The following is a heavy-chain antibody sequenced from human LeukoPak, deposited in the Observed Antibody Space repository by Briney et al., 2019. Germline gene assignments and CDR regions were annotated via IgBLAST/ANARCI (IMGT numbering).Heavy chain of an antibody. CDR1: GGSFSGYY. CDR3: ARDVVVVPAAIHYGMDV. J-gene: IGHJ6*02. Sequence: SSETLSLTCAVYGGSFSGYYWSWIRQPPGKGLEWIGEINHSGRTYYNPSLKSRVTISVDTSKNQFSLNLSSVTAADTAVYYCARDVVVVPAAIHYGMDVWGQGTTVTVSS. V-gene: IGHV4-34*01. D-gene: IGHD2-2*01. CDR2: INHSGRT.